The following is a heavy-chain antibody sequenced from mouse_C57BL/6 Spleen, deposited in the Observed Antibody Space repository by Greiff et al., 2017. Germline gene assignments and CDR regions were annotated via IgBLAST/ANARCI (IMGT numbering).Heavy chain of an antibody. D-gene: IGHD2-4*01. Sequence: VKLMESGPGLVAPSQSLSITCTVSGFSLTGYGVDWVRQPPGKGLEWLGVLLGGGGTTYNSALMSRLSISKDNSKSQVFLKMNSLQTDDTAMYYCAKHKLYYDYDGYAMDYWGQGTSVTVSS. CDR2: LLGGGGT. CDR3: AKHKLYYDYDGYAMDY. CDR1: GFSLTGYG. V-gene: IGHV2-9*01. J-gene: IGHJ4*01.